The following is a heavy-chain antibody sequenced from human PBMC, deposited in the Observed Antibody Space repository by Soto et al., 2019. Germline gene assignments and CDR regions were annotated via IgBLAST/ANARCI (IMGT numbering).Heavy chain of an antibody. CDR3: ARVMGGSYYDYYYGMDV. Sequence: QVQLVQSGAEVKKPGASVKVSCKASGYTFTSYGISWVRQAPGQGLEWMGWISAYNGNTNYAQKLQGRVTMTTDTSTSTADMELRSLRSDDTAVYYCARVMGGSYYDYYYGMDVWGQGTTVTVSS. D-gene: IGHD1-26*01. J-gene: IGHJ6*02. CDR2: ISAYNGNT. V-gene: IGHV1-18*01. CDR1: GYTFTSYG.